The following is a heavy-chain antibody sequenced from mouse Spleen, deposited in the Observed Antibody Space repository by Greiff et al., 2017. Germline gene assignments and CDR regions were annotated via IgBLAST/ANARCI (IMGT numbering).Heavy chain of an antibody. D-gene: IGHD4-1*01. CDR1: GYSITSGYY. Sequence: EVQLQESGPGLVKPSQSLSLTCSVTGYSITSGYYWNWIRQFPGNKLEWMGYISYDGSNNYNPSLKNRISITRDTSKNQFFLKLNYVTTEDTATNDCAREGNWVDYWGQGTTLTVSS. CDR3: AREGNWVDY. V-gene: IGHV3-6*01. J-gene: IGHJ2*01. CDR2: ISYDGSN.